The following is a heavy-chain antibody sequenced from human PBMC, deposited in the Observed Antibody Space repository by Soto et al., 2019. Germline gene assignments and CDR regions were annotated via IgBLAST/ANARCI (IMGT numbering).Heavy chain of an antibody. Sequence: GGSLRLSCAASGFTFSSYGMHWVRQAPGKGLEWVAVISYDGSKKNYADSVKGRFTISRDNSKNTLYLQINSLRAEDTAVYYCAKERWLVHAFDIWGQGTMVTVS. J-gene: IGHJ3*02. D-gene: IGHD6-19*01. CDR2: ISYDGSKK. V-gene: IGHV3-30*18. CDR1: GFTFSSYG. CDR3: AKERWLVHAFDI.